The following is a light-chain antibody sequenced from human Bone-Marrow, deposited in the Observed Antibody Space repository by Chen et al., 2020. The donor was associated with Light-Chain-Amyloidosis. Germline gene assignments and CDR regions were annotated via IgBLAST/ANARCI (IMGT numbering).Light chain of an antibody. CDR2: GSS. V-gene: IGKV3-20*01. Sequence: EIVLTQSPGTLSLSPGEGANLSCEASLTISSNYLTCYQQKFGKVPRLLIYGSSSRATGIPDRFTGSGSGTDFTLTINRLEPDDFAMYYCQQYGTSPLTFGGGTKVEIK. J-gene: IGKJ4*01. CDR3: QQYGTSPLT. CDR1: LTISSNY.